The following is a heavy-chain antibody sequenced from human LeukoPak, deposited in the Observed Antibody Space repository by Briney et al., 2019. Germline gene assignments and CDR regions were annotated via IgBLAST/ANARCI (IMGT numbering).Heavy chain of an antibody. D-gene: IGHD3-16*01. V-gene: IGHV4-34*01. J-gene: IGHJ6*04. CDR2: ISHSEST. CDR1: GGPLSGYY. Sequence: SDTLSLTCAVYGGPLSGYYWRWTRQPPGKGLEWIGEISHSESTNHNPSLKSRVTISVDTYKNPFSLKLSSVTAADTAVYYCARGKGGAGGYYYYGMDVWGKGTPVTVSS. CDR3: ARGKGGAGGYYYYGMDV.